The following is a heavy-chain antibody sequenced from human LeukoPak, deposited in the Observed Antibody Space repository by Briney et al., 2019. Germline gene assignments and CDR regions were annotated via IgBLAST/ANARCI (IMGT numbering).Heavy chain of an antibody. CDR2: ISGSGSST. J-gene: IGHJ4*02. CDR3: ARDRGAPRPFDH. CDR1: GFTFTSYA. D-gene: IGHD1-26*01. V-gene: IGHV3-23*01. Sequence: GGSLRLSCAASGFTFTSYAMNWVRQAPGKGLEWVSTISGSGSSTYYADSVKGRFTISRDNSKNTLYLQMNSLRAEDPAVYYCARDRGAPRPFDHWGQGTLVTVSS.